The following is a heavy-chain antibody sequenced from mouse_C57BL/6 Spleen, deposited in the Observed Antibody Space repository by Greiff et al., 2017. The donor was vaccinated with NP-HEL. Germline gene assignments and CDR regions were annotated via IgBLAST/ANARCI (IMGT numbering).Heavy chain of an antibody. D-gene: IGHD2-4*01. CDR2: INPNNGGT. CDR3: ARAYYDYAYGAMDY. V-gene: IGHV1-26*01. Sequence: EVQLQQSGPELVKPGASVKISCKASGYTFTDYYMNWVKQSHGKGLEWIGDINPNNGGTSYNQKFKGKATLTVDKSSSTAYMELRSLTSEDSAVYYCARAYYDYAYGAMDYWGQGTSVTVSS. J-gene: IGHJ4*01. CDR1: GYTFTDYY.